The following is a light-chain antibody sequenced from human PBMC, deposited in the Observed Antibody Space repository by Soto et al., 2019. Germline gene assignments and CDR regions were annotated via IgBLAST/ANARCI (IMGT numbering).Light chain of an antibody. Sequence: IVMTQSPATLSVSPGERATLSCRASQSINSNLAWYQQKPGQAPRLLMFRASIRATGFPARFSGSGSGTEFTLTISRLEPEDFAVYYCQQYNNWPPKTFGQGTKVDI. CDR2: RAS. V-gene: IGKV3-15*01. J-gene: IGKJ1*01. CDR1: QSINSN. CDR3: QQYNNWPPKT.